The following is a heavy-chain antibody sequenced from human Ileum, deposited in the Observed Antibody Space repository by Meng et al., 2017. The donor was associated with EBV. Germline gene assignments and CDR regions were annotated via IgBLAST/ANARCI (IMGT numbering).Heavy chain of an antibody. CDR2: IYHSGST. V-gene: IGHV4-4*02. Sequence: QVQLQESGPGLVKPSGTLSLTCAVSGGSISSSNWWSWVRQPPGKGLEWIGEIYHSGSTNYNPSLKSRVTVSVDKSKNQFSLKLSSVTAADTAVYYCASFPPPGKQWLVTDYWGQGTLVTVSS. D-gene: IGHD6-19*01. CDR3: ASFPPPGKQWLVTDY. J-gene: IGHJ4*02. CDR1: GGSISSSNW.